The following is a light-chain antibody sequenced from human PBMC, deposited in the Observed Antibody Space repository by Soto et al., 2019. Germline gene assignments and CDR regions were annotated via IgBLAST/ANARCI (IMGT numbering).Light chain of an antibody. Sequence: IPMTLYHSTLSGSVGDRVTITFLASQGISSFLAWYQQKPGKAPKLLIYAASTLQSGVPSRFSGSGSGTDFTLTISSLQPEDFATYFCQQLNSYPITFGQGTRLEIK. CDR3: QQLNSYPIT. CDR2: AAS. CDR1: QGISSF. J-gene: IGKJ5*01. V-gene: IGKV1-9*01.